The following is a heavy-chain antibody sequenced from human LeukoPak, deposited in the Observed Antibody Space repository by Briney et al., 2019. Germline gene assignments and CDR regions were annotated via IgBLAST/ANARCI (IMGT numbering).Heavy chain of an antibody. CDR1: GYTFTDYY. D-gene: IGHD3-16*02. V-gene: IGHV1-69-2*01. CDR2: VDPEDGET. Sequence: ASVKVSCKVSGYTFTDYYMHWVQQAPGKGLEWMGLVDPEDGETIYAEKFQGRVTITADTSTDTAYMELSSLRSEDTAVYYCATGPGGGGSYRYTFGYWGQGTRVTVSS. J-gene: IGHJ4*02. CDR3: ATGPGGGGSYRYTFGY.